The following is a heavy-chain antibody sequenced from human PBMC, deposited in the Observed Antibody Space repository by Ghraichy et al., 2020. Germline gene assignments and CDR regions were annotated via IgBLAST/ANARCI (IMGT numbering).Heavy chain of an antibody. Sequence: GGSLRLSCAASGFTFRYYAMSWVRQAPGKGLEWISAISGSGGDTYYADSVKGRFTISRDNSKDSVSLQMNSLRAEETAVYYCAKDHGTEGFDYWGQGTLVSVSS. CDR1: GFTFRYYA. CDR3: AKDHGTEGFDY. CDR2: ISGSGGDT. V-gene: IGHV3-23*01. D-gene: IGHD1-14*01. J-gene: IGHJ4*02.